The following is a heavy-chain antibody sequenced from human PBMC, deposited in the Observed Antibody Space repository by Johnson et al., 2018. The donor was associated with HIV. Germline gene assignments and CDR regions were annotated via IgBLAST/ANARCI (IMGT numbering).Heavy chain of an antibody. CDR3: ARRGRSSSWYDLDI. J-gene: IGHJ3*02. CDR2: IGTAGDT. D-gene: IGHD6-13*01. V-gene: IGHV3-13*01. Sequence: VQLVEYGGGLVQPGGSLRLSCAASGFTFSSYDMHWVRQATGKGLEWVSAIGTAGDTYYPGSVKGRFTISRENAKNSLYLQMNSLRAGDTAVYYCARRGRSSSWYDLDIWGQGTMVSVSS. CDR1: GFTFSSYD.